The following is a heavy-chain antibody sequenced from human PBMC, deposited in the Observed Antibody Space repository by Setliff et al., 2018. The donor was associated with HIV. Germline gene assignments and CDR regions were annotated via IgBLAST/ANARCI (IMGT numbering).Heavy chain of an antibody. CDR3: VRRATAAEVFDY. V-gene: IGHV1-8*03. CDR1: GDTFTSYD. J-gene: IGHJ4*02. CDR2: INPNSGGT. D-gene: IGHD6-13*01. Sequence: AAVKVSCKTSGDTFTSYDINWVRQAAGHGLEGMGWINPNSGGTDYAQKFQGRVTITRDPSANTAYMELSNLSSEDTAVYYCVRRATAAEVFDYWGQGTLVTVSS.